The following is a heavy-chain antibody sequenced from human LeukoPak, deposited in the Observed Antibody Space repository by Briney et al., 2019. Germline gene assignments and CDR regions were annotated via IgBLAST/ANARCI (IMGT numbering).Heavy chain of an antibody. J-gene: IGHJ6*03. CDR3: ARTTNDYFPYYYYYCMDV. CDR2: ISAYNGNT. CDR1: GYTFTSYG. D-gene: IGHD5-12*01. V-gene: IGHV1-18*01. Sequence: ASVKVSCKASGYTFTSYGISWVRQAPGQGLEWMGWISAYNGNTNYAQKLQGRVTMTTDTSTSTAYMELRSLRSDDTAVYYCARTTNDYFPYYYYYCMDVWGKGTTVTVSS.